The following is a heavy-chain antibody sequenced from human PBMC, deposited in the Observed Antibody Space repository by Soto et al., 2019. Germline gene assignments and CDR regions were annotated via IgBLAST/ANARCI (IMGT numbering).Heavy chain of an antibody. Sequence: GGSLRLSCAASGFTFSSYSMNWVRQAPGKGLEWVSYISSSSSTIYYADSVKGRFTISRDNAKNSLYLQMNSLRAEDTAVYYCARRHSSSEIYYYYMDVWGKGTTVTVSS. D-gene: IGHD6-13*01. J-gene: IGHJ6*03. CDR2: ISSSSSTI. CDR1: GFTFSSYS. CDR3: ARRHSSSEIYYYYMDV. V-gene: IGHV3-48*01.